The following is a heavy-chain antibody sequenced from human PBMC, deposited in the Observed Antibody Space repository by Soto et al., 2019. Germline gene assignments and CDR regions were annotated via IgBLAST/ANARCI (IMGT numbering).Heavy chain of an antibody. V-gene: IGHV4-34*01. J-gene: IGHJ4*02. CDR3: ARSDSDCSAGTCYSLDY. Sequence: SETMSLTCAVYGGPFSGYNCSWIRQPPGKGLEWIGEINHSGNANYNPALKSRVTISVDTSKNQFSLKLSSVTAADTAVYYCARSDSDCSAGTCYSLDYWGQGTLVT. D-gene: IGHD2-15*01. CDR2: INHSGNA. CDR1: GGPFSGYN.